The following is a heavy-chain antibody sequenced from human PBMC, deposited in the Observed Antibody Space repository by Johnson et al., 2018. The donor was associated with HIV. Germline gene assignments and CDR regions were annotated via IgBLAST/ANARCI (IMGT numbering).Heavy chain of an antibody. CDR2: ISYDGSNK. V-gene: IGHV3-30-3*01. CDR1: GFTFSSYA. D-gene: IGHD4-23*01. J-gene: IGHJ3*02. CDR3: ATTPWAYYGGKSVTHDAFVI. Sequence: QMQLVESGGGVVQPGRSLRLSCAASGFTFSSYAMHWVRQAPGKGLEWVAVISYDGSNKYYADSVKGRFTISRDNSKNTLYLQMNSLRAEDTAVYYCATTPWAYYGGKSVTHDAFVIWGQGTMVTVSS.